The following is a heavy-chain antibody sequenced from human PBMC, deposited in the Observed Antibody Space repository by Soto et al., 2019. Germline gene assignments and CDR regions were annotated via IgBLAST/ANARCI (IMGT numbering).Heavy chain of an antibody. Sequence: GGSLRLSCAASGFTFNTYTMNWVRQAPGKGLEWVSSISSRSSNIYYADSVKGRFTISRDNSKNTLYLQMNSLRAEDTAVYYCAKGDIVVVPAAYYYYGMDVCGQGTTVSVSS. D-gene: IGHD2-2*01. J-gene: IGHJ6*02. CDR2: ISSRSSNI. V-gene: IGHV3-21*01. CDR1: GFTFNTYT. CDR3: AKGDIVVVPAAYYYYGMDV.